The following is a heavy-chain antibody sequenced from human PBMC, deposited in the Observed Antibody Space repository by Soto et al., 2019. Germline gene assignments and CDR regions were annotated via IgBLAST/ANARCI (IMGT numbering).Heavy chain of an antibody. CDR3: ASSPRGYCSSTSCRELGNYYGMDV. Sequence: PGESLKISCKGSGYSFTSYWISWVRQMPGKGLEWMGIIYPGDSDTRYSPSFQGQVTISADRSISTAYLQWSSLKASDTAMYYCASSPRGYCSSTSCRELGNYYGMDVWGQGTTVTVSS. D-gene: IGHD2-2*01. CDR2: IYPGDSDT. CDR1: GYSFTSYW. J-gene: IGHJ6*02. V-gene: IGHV5-51*01.